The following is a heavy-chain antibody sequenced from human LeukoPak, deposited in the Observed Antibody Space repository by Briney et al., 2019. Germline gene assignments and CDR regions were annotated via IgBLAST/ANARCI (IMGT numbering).Heavy chain of an antibody. CDR2: MNPNSGST. CDR3: ASDYDILTTNAFDI. CDR1: GYTFTSYD. J-gene: IGHJ3*02. D-gene: IGHD3-9*01. V-gene: IGHV1-8*01. Sequence: ASVKVSCKASGYTFTSYDINWVRQATGQGLEWMGWMNPNSGSTGYAQKFQGRVTMTRNTSISTAYMELSSLRSEDTAVYYCASDYDILTTNAFDIWGQGTMVTVSS.